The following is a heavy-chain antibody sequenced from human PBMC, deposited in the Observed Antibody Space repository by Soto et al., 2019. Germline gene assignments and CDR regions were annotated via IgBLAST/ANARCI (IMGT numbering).Heavy chain of an antibody. CDR3: TKEEFWRMDI. V-gene: IGHV3-7*01. CDR1: GFIFSSYA. J-gene: IGHJ6*02. Sequence: GGSLRLSCAASGFIFSSYAMSWVRQAPGKGLESVAKIRPDGSREFYLDSVEGRFTISRDNAKNSLYLQMNNLRAEDAALYYCTKEEFWRMDIWGQGTTVTVSS. D-gene: IGHD3-3*01. CDR2: IRPDGSRE.